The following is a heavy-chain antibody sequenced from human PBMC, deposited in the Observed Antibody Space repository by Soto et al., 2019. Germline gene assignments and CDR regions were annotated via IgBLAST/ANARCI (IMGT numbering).Heavy chain of an antibody. CDR1: GFAFSNYA. V-gene: IGHV3-23*01. CDR2: LTGGGDNP. CDR3: GRGGSGWYPFDY. Sequence: EVQLLESGGGLVQPGGSLRLSCAASGFAFSNYAMSWVRQSPGKGLEWISSLTGGGDNPHYAESVKGRFTISRDNSKSTLFLQINSLSDGDTAVYYCGRGGSGWYPFDYWGQGTLVTVSS. D-gene: IGHD6-19*01. J-gene: IGHJ4*02.